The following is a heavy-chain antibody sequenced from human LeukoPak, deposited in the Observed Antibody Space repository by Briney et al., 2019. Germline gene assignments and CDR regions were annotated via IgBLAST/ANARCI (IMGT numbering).Heavy chain of an antibody. CDR3: AKDFTKSVAGGSY. Sequence: GGSLRLSCAASGFTFSSYAMSWVRQAPGKGLEWVSAISGSGGSTYYADSVEGRFTISRDNSKNTLYLQMNSLRAEDTAVYYCAKDFTKSVAGGSYWGQGTLVTVSS. CDR1: GFTFSSYA. J-gene: IGHJ4*02. CDR2: ISGSGGST. D-gene: IGHD6-19*01. V-gene: IGHV3-23*01.